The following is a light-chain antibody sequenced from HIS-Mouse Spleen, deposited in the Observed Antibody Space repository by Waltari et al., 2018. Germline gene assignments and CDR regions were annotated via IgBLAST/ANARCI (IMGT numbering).Light chain of an antibody. CDR1: ALPKKY. Sequence: SYELTQPPSVSVSPGQTARITCSGDALPKKYAYWYQHKSGQAPVLVIYEDSKRPSGITERFSGSRSGTMATLTISGAQVEDEADYYCYSTDSSGNHRVFGGGTKLTVL. CDR3: YSTDSSGNHRV. V-gene: IGLV3-10*01. J-gene: IGLJ2*01. CDR2: EDS.